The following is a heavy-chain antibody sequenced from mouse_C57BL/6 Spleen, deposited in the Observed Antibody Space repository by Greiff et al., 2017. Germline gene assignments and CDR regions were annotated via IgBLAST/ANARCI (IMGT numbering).Heavy chain of an antibody. V-gene: IGHV5-6*01. CDR2: ISSGGSYT. D-gene: IGHD4-1*01. J-gene: IGHJ1*03. CDR1: GFTFSSYG. CDR3: ARTGTNFDV. Sequence: EVQLVESGGDLVKPGGSLKLSCAASGFTFSSYGMSWVRQTPDKRLEWVATISSGGSYTYYPDSVKGRFTISRDNAKNTLYLQMSSLKSEDTAMYYCARTGTNFDVWGTGTTVTVSS.